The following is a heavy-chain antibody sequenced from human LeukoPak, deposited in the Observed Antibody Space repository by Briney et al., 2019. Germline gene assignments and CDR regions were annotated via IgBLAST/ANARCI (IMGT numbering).Heavy chain of an antibody. V-gene: IGHV4-34*01. D-gene: IGHD2-15*01. CDR3: TRGRAQVD. J-gene: IGHJ4*02. CDR1: SPPFSGYF. Sequence: SETLSLTCSVYSPPFSGYFWNWIRQTPEKGLEWIGEISQSGNTIYNPSLKSRVTISADMSKNSFSLKLTSVTAADTAVYYCTRGRAQVDWGQGIRVIVSS. CDR2: ISQSGNT.